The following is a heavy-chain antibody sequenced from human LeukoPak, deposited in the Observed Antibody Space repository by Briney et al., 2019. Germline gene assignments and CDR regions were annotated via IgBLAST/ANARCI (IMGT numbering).Heavy chain of an antibody. CDR3: ARTVVRGRGAVAGLGYFDY. CDR2: TSAYNGNT. Sequence: ASVKVSCKASGYTFTSYGISWVRQAPGQGLEWMGWTSAYNGNTNYAQKLQGRVTMTTDTSTSTAYMELRSLRSDDTAVYYCARTVVRGRGAVAGLGYFDYWGQGTLVTVSS. D-gene: IGHD6-19*01. V-gene: IGHV1-18*01. J-gene: IGHJ4*02. CDR1: GYTFTSYG.